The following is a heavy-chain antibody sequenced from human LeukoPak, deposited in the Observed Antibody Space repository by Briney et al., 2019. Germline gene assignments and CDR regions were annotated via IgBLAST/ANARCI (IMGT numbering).Heavy chain of an antibody. CDR2: TDGSGGSA. D-gene: IGHD3-3*01. CDR3: AKDRPHPSADPTNFDY. Sequence: GGSLRLSCAGSGFTLSSYGMSWVRQAPGKGLEWVSATDGSGGSAYYADSVRGRFTISRDNSKNTLYLQMNSLRVEDTAVYYCAKDRPHPSADPTNFDYCGQGTLVTVSS. CDR1: GFTLSSYG. J-gene: IGHJ4*02. V-gene: IGHV3-23*01.